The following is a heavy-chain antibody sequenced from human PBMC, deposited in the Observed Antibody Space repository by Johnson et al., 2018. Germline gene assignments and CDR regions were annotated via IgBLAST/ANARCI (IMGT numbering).Heavy chain of an antibody. D-gene: IGHD3-22*01. Sequence: QVQLVQSGGGVVQPGRSLRLSCAASGFTFSSYGMHWVRQAPGKGLEWVAVISYDGSNKYYADSVKGRFTISRDNSKNTLYLQMNSLRAVDTAVYYCATVDYYDKSGGVDAFDIWGQGTMVTVSS. V-gene: IGHV3-30*03. CDR3: ATVDYYDKSGGVDAFDI. J-gene: IGHJ3*02. CDR2: ISYDGSNK. CDR1: GFTFSSYG.